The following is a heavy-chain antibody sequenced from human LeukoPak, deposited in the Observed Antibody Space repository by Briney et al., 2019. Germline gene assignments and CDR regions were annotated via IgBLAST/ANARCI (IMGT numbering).Heavy chain of an antibody. CDR2: ITGSNSRST. V-gene: IGHV3-23*01. CDR1: GFTFSTYG. D-gene: IGHD1-26*01. J-gene: IGHJ4*02. CDR3: AKIAETSGSYGQGYDY. Sequence: GGTLRLSCAASGFTFSTYGMSWVRQAPGKGLEWVSGITGSNSRSTYYADSVKGRFTISRDNSKNTLYLQMNSLRAEDTAIYYCAKIAETSGSYGQGYDYWGQGTLVTVSS.